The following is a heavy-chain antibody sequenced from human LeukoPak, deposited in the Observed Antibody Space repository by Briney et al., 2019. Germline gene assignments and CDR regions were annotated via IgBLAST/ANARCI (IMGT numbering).Heavy chain of an antibody. Sequence: AVKVCCNASGGTFTIYAISWVRQAPGQGLEWMGGIIPIFGTANYAQKFQGRVTITADESTSTAYMELSSLRSEDTAVYYCARDGDCSGGSCYDYWGQGTLVTVSS. CDR2: IIPIFGTA. CDR3: ARDGDCSGGSCYDY. J-gene: IGHJ4*02. D-gene: IGHD2-15*01. CDR1: GGTFTIYA. V-gene: IGHV1-69*01.